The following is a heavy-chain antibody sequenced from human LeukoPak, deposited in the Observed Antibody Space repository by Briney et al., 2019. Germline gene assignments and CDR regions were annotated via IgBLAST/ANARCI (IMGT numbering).Heavy chain of an antibody. V-gene: IGHV4-34*01. D-gene: IGHD6-25*01. CDR1: GFTFSDYY. CDR2: INHSGST. CDR3: ARDRQRGAFDI. J-gene: IGHJ3*02. Sequence: GSLRLSCAASGFTFSDYYMSWIRQPPGKGLEWIGEINHSGSTNYNPSLKSRVTISVDTSKNQFSLKLSSVTAADTAVYYCARDRQRGAFDIWGQGTMVTVSS.